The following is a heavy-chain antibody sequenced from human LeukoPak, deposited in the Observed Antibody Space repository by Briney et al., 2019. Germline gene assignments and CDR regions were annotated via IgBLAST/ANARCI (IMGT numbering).Heavy chain of an antibody. V-gene: IGHV1-69*13. CDR2: ITPIFGTA. Sequence: SVKVSCTTSGGAFSSYDISWLRQAPGQGLEWMGGITPIFGTANYAQKFQGRVTITAVESMSTAYMELSSLRSEDTAVYYCARGWLAETTVVTPYNYWGQGTLVTVSS. J-gene: IGHJ4*02. CDR3: ARGWLAETTVVTPYNY. D-gene: IGHD4-23*01. CDR1: GGAFSSYD.